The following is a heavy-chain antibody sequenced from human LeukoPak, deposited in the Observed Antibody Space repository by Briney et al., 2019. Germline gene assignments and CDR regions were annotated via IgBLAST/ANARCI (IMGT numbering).Heavy chain of an antibody. Sequence: ASVKVSCKASGYTFTSYGISWVRQAPGQGLEWMGWISAYNGNTNYAQKLQGRVTMTTDTSTSTAYMELRSLRSDDTAVYYCARGAIPPSYSSSWEGGNYFDYWGQGTLVTVSS. CDR2: ISAYNGNT. J-gene: IGHJ4*02. CDR1: GYTFTSYG. CDR3: ARGAIPPSYSSSWEGGNYFDY. D-gene: IGHD6-13*01. V-gene: IGHV1-18*01.